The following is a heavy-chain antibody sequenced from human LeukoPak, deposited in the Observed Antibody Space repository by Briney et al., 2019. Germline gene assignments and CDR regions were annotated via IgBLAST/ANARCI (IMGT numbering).Heavy chain of an antibody. J-gene: IGHJ4*02. V-gene: IGHV4-39*07. CDR2: IYYSGST. D-gene: IGHD3-9*01. CDR3: ARVRYFDWLGGQSFDY. Sequence: SETLSLTCIVSGGSISSSSYYWGWIRQPPGKGLEWIGSIYYSGSTYYNPSLKSRVTTSVDTSEKQFSLKLSSVTAADTAVYYCARVRYFDWLGGQSFDYWGQGTLVTVSS. CDR1: GGSISSSSYY.